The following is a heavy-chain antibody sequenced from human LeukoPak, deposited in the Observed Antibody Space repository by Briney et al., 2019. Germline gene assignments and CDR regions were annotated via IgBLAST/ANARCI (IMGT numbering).Heavy chain of an antibody. CDR2: ISSSSSYI. V-gene: IGHV3-21*01. CDR1: GFTFSSYS. Sequence: GGSLRLSCAASGFTFSSYSMNWVRQAPGKGLEWVSSISSSSSYIYYADSVKGRFTISSDNAKNSLYLQMNSLRAEDTAVYYCARGLVGATGAYYFDYWGQGTLVTVSS. CDR3: ARGLVGATGAYYFDY. D-gene: IGHD1-26*01. J-gene: IGHJ4*02.